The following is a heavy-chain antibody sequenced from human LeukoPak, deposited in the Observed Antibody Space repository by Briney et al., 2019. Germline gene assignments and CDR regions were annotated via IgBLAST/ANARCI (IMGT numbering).Heavy chain of an antibody. CDR3: ARGRSSGWYGGGFDY. CDR1: GGSFSGYY. D-gene: IGHD6-19*01. CDR2: INHSGST. J-gene: IGHJ4*02. Sequence: PSETLSLTCAVYGGSFSGYYWSWIRQPPGKGLEWIGGINHSGSTNYNPSLKSRVTISVDTSKNQFSLKLSSVTAADTAVYYCARGRSSGWYGGGFDYWGQGTLVTVSS. V-gene: IGHV4-34*01.